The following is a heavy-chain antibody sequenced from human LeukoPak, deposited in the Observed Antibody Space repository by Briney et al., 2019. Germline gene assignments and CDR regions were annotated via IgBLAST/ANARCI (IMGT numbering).Heavy chain of an antibody. V-gene: IGHV4-31*03. J-gene: IGHJ4*02. CDR3: VSYGRQMYYFDY. Sequence: SQTLSLTGTLSGFSISSGGYYWSWIRQPPGEGLEWIGYIYYSGSTYYNPSLQSRVTISVDTSKNQFSLKLSSVTAADTAVYYCVSYGRQMYYFDYWGQGTLVTVSS. CDR2: IYYSGST. CDR1: GFSISSGGYY. D-gene: IGHD2/OR15-2a*01.